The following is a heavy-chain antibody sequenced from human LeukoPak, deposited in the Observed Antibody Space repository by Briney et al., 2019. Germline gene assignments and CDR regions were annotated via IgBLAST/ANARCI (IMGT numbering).Heavy chain of an antibody. V-gene: IGHV1-18*01. D-gene: IGHD3-3*01. CDR1: GYTFTSYG. Sequence: GASVKVSCKASGYTFTSYGISWVRQAPGQGLEWMGWISAYNGNTNYAQKLQGRVTMTTDTSTSTAYMELRSLRSDDTAVYYCARDSVTIFGVVSFSLMAFDYWGQGTLVTVSS. J-gene: IGHJ4*02. CDR2: ISAYNGNT. CDR3: ARDSVTIFGVVSFSLMAFDY.